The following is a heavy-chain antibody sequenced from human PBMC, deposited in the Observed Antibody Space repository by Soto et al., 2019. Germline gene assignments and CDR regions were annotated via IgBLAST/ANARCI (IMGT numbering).Heavy chain of an antibody. CDR3: ARNYYDSSGYYPSYWYFDL. V-gene: IGHV1-69*01. CDR1: GGTFSSYA. Sequence: QVQLVQSGAEVKKPGSSVKVSCKASGGTFSSYAISWVRQAPGQGLEWMGWIIPIFGTANYAQKFQGRVTITADESTSTAYMELSSLRSEDTAVYYCARNYYDSSGYYPSYWYFDLWGRGTLVTVSS. J-gene: IGHJ2*01. CDR2: IIPIFGTA. D-gene: IGHD3-22*01.